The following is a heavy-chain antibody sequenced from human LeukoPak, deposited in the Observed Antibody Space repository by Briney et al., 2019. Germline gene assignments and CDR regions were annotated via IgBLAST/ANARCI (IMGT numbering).Heavy chain of an antibody. CDR2: IYYSGST. D-gene: IGHD6-13*01. V-gene: IGHV4-30-4*01. Sequence: SQTLSLTCTVSGGSISSGDYYWSWIRQPPGKGLEWIGSIYYSGSTYYNPSLKSRVTISVDTSKNQFSLKLSSVTAADTAVYYCASSSTGLRDGVYWGQGTLVTVSS. J-gene: IGHJ4*02. CDR3: ASSSTGLRDGVY. CDR1: GGSISSGDYY.